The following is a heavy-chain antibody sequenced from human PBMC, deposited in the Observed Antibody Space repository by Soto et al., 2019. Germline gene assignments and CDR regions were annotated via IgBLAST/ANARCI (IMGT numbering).Heavy chain of an antibody. D-gene: IGHD2-15*01. Sequence: SETLSLTCAVYGGSFSGYYWSWIHQPPGKGLEWIGEINHSGSTNYNPSLKSRVTISVDTSKNQFSLKLSSVTAADTAVYYCAREGYCSGGSCYPSYYYYYYMDVWGKGTTVTVSS. CDR3: AREGYCSGGSCYPSYYYYYYMDV. CDR1: GGSFSGYY. J-gene: IGHJ6*03. CDR2: INHSGST. V-gene: IGHV4-34*01.